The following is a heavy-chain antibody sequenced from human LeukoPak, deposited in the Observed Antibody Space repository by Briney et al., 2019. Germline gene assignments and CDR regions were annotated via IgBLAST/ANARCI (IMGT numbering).Heavy chain of an antibody. V-gene: IGHV1-2*02. J-gene: IGHJ4*02. CDR2: INPNSGGT. D-gene: IGHD3-10*01. Sequence: ASVKVSCKASGYTFTGYYMHWVRQAPGQGLEWMGWINPNSGGTNYAQKFQGRVTMTRDTSISTAYMELSRLRSDVTAVYYCVIDYYGSGSYSYWGQGTLVTVSS. CDR1: GYTFTGYY. CDR3: VIDYYGSGSYSY.